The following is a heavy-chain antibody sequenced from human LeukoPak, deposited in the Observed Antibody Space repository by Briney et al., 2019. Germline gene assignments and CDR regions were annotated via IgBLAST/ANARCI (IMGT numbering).Heavy chain of an antibody. J-gene: IGHJ4*02. D-gene: IGHD3-10*01. V-gene: IGHV4-61*02. Sequence: PSETLSLTCTVSGGSVGSDNSYWNWIRQPAGKGLEWIGRIYADGSSTYNPSLKSRVTILVDTSKNQFSLRLSSMTAADTAMHYCARGYYYRTWGLGTLVTVS. CDR2: IYADGSS. CDR3: ARGYYYRT. CDR1: GGSVGSDNSY.